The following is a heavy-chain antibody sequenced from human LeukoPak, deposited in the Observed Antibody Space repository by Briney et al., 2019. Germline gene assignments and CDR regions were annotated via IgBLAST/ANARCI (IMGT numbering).Heavy chain of an antibody. CDR2: IYYSGST. CDR3: ARVPPSYSSSWYGDYYYYYYMDV. V-gene: IGHV4-59*01. J-gene: IGHJ6*03. Sequence: SETLFLTCTVSVGSISSYYWSWIRQPPGKGLEWIGYIYYSGSTNYNPSLKSRVTISVDTSKNQFSLKLSSVTAADTAVYYCARVPPSYSSSWYGDYYYYYYMDVWGKGTTVTVSS. CDR1: VGSISSYY. D-gene: IGHD6-13*01.